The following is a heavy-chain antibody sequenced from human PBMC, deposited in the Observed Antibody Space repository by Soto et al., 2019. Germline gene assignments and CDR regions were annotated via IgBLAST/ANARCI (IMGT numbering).Heavy chain of an antibody. D-gene: IGHD2-2*01. Sequence: QVQLQQWGAGLLKPSETLSLTCAVYGGSFSGYYWSWIRQPPGKGLEWIGEINHSGSTNYNPSLKSRVTISVDTSKNQFSLKLSSVTAADTAVYYCARGRIVVLPAARHHWFDPWGQGTLVTVSS. CDR3: ARGRIVVLPAARHHWFDP. J-gene: IGHJ5*02. CDR2: INHSGST. V-gene: IGHV4-34*01. CDR1: GGSFSGYY.